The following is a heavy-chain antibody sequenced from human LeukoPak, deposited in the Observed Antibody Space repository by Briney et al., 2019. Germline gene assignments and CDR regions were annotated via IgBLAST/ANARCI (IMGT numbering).Heavy chain of an antibody. D-gene: IGHD5-12*01. J-gene: IGHJ4*02. CDR3: AKCRMVATGSFDY. Sequence: PGGSLRLSCAASGFTFSSYAMSWVRQAPGKGLEWVSAISGSDGSTYYADSVKGRFTISRDNSKNTLYLQMNSLRAEDTAVYYCAKCRMVATGSFDYWGQGTLVTVSS. CDR1: GFTFSSYA. CDR2: ISGSDGST. V-gene: IGHV3-23*01.